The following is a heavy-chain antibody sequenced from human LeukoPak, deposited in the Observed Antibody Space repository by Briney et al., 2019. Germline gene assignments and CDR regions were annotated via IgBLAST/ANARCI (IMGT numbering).Heavy chain of an antibody. D-gene: IGHD4-17*01. CDR3: AKPPRTTVTPFDY. Sequence: GGSLRLSCAASGFTFSSYGMHWVRQAPGKGLEWVAFIRYDGSNKYYADSVKGRFTISRDNSKNTLYLQMNSLRAEDTAVYYCAKPPRTTVTPFDYWGQGTLVTVSS. J-gene: IGHJ4*02. CDR1: GFTFSSYG. V-gene: IGHV3-30*02. CDR2: IRYDGSNK.